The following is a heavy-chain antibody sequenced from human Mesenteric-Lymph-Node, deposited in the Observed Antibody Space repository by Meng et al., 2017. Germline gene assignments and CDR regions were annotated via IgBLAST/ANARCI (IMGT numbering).Heavy chain of an antibody. J-gene: IGHJ2*01. CDR3: ARVDSSGWYGERNWYFDL. CDR2: ISYDGSNK. Sequence: GGSLRLSCAASGFTFSSYAMHWVRQAPGKGLEWVAVISYDGSNKYYADSVKGRFTISRDNSKNTLYLQMNSLRAEDTAVYYCARVDSSGWYGERNWYFDLWGRGTLVTVSS. D-gene: IGHD6-19*01. CDR1: GFTFSSYA. V-gene: IGHV3-30*01.